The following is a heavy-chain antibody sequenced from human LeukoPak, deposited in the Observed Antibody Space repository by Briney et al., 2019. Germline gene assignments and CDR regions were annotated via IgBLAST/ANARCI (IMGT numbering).Heavy chain of an antibody. Sequence: SETLSLTCTVSGGSISSSSYYWGWIRQPPGKGLEWIGSIYYSGSTYYNPSLKSRVTVSVDTSKNQFSLKLSSVTAADMAVYYCARPTAHYDFWSGYYKRDAFDIWGQGTMVTVSS. J-gene: IGHJ3*02. CDR1: GGSISSSSYY. CDR3: ARPTAHYDFWSGYYKRDAFDI. V-gene: IGHV4-39*01. D-gene: IGHD3-3*01. CDR2: IYYSGST.